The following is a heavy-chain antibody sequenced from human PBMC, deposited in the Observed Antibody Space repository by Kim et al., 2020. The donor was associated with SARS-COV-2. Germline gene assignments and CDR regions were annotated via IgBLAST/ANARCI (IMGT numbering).Heavy chain of an antibody. CDR1: GGSISSGGYY. CDR3: ASGAAYCSSTSCYAFDI. D-gene: IGHD2-2*01. V-gene: IGHV4-31*03. Sequence: SETLSLTCTVSGGSISSGGYYWSWIRQHPGKGLEWIGYIYYSGSTYYNPSLKSRVTISVDTSKNQFSLKLSSVTAADTAVYYCASGAAYCSSTSCYAFDIWGQGTMVTVSS. CDR2: IYYSGST. J-gene: IGHJ3*02.